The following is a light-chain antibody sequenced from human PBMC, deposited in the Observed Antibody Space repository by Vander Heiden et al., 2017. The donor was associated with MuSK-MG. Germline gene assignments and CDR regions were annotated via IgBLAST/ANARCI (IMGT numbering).Light chain of an antibody. Sequence: DIQMTQSPSTLLASVGDRVTITCRASQSISSWLAWYQQKPGKAPKLLIYDASSLESGVPSRFSGSGSGTEFTLTISSLQPDDFATYYCQQYNSYWTFGQGTKVEIK. V-gene: IGKV1-5*01. CDR1: QSISSW. CDR3: QQYNSYWT. CDR2: DAS. J-gene: IGKJ1*01.